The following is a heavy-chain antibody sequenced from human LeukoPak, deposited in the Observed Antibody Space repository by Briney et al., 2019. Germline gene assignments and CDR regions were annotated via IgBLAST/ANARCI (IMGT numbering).Heavy chain of an antibody. CDR1: GGSISSYY. J-gene: IGHJ6*03. CDR3: ARVRKDDYDFWSGYSYYMDV. Sequence: SETLSLTCTGSGGSISSYYWSWIRQPAGKGLEWIGRIYTSGSTNYNPSLKSRVTMSVDTSKNQFSLKLSSVTAADTAVYYCARVRKDDYDFWSGYSYYMDVWGKGTTVTVSS. V-gene: IGHV4-4*07. CDR2: IYTSGST. D-gene: IGHD3-3*01.